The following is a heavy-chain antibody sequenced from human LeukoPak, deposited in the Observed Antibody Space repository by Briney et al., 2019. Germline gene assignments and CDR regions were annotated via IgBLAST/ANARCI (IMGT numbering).Heavy chain of an antibody. CDR2: IWYDGSNK. V-gene: IGHV3-33*01. J-gene: IGHJ3*01. Sequence: PGRSLRLSCAASGFTFSSYGMHWVRQAPGKGLEWVAVIWYDGSNKYYADSVKGRFTISRDNARNTLYLQMNSLRAEDTAVYYCARVPYVFDLWGQGTMVTVSS. CDR1: GFTFSSYG. CDR3: ARVPYVFDL.